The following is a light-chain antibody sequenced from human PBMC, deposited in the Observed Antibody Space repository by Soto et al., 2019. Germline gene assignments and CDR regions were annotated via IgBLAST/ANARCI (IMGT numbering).Light chain of an antibody. V-gene: IGLV1-44*01. Sequence: QAVVTQSPSASGTPGQRVTISCSGSRSNIGTYAVNWYQQLPGAAPTLLIFGNHQRPSGVPDRFSGSKSGTSASLAISGPQSEDEADYYCAAWEDSLRAVVFGGGTKLTVL. CDR2: GNH. CDR3: AAWEDSLRAVV. J-gene: IGLJ2*01. CDR1: RSNIGTYA.